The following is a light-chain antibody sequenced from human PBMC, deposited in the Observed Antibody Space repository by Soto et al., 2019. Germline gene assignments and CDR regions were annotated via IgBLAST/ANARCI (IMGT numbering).Light chain of an antibody. CDR2: GAS. CDR1: QSVSSSY. J-gene: IGKJ1*01. CDR3: QQYGSSWT. Sequence: EIVLTQSPGTLSLSPGERATLSCRASQSVSSSYLAWYQQKPGQAPRLPIYGASSRATGIPDRFSGSGSGTDFTLTISRLEPEDFAVYYCQQYGSSWTFCQGTKVEIK. V-gene: IGKV3-20*01.